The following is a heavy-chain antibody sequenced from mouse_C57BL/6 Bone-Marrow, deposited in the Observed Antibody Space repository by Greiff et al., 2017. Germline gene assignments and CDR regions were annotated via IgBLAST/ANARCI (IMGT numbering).Heavy chain of an antibody. CDR1: GFNIKDDY. Sequence: VQLQQSGAELVRPGASVKLSCTASGFNIKDDYMHWVKQRPEQGLEWIGWIDPENGDTEYASKFQGKATITADKSSNTAYLQLSSLTSEDTAVYYCTTLMVRGWFSYGGQGTLVTVSA. J-gene: IGHJ3*01. CDR2: IDPENGDT. V-gene: IGHV14-4*01. D-gene: IGHD2-3*01. CDR3: TTLMVRGWFSY.